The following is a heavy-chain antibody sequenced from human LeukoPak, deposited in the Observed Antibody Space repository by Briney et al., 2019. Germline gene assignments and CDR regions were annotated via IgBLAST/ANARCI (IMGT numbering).Heavy chain of an antibody. CDR3: ARTYYDFWSGYYNKMDV. CDR2: ISAYNGNT. D-gene: IGHD3-3*01. J-gene: IGHJ6*02. V-gene: IGHV1-18*01. CDR1: GYTFTSYG. Sequence: ASVKVSCKASGYTFTSYGISWVRQAPGQGLEWMGWISAYNGNTNYAQKLQGRVTMTTDTSTSTAYTELRSLRSDDTAVYYCARTYYDFWSGYYNKMDVWGQGTTVTVSS.